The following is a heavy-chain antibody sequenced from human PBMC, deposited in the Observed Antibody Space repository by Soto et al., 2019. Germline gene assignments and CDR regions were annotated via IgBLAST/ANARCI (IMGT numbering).Heavy chain of an antibody. CDR1: GYTFTTYA. V-gene: IGHV1-3*01. J-gene: IGHJ4*02. CDR2: INVGNGDT. D-gene: IGHD6-19*01. Sequence: QVQLVQSGAEVNKPGDSVKVSCKASGYTFTTYAMHWVRQAPGQRLEWMGLINVGNGDTKYSQNFQGRVNITRATSANTAYMELSSLRSEDTAVYYCAREGAVPNTGGFDYWGQGTLVTVSS. CDR3: AREGAVPNTGGFDY.